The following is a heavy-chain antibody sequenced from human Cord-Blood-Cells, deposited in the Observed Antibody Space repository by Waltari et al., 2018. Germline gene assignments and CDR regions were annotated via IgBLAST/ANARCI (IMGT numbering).Heavy chain of an antibody. J-gene: IGHJ1*01. CDR2: INHSGST. CDR3: ARGPGIAVAGPWDFQH. V-gene: IGHV4-34*01. Sequence: QVQLQQWGAGLLKPSETLSLTCAVYGGSFCGSYWSWLRQPPGKGLEWIGEINHSGSTNYNPSLKSRVTISVDTSKNQFSLKLSSVTAADTAVYYCARGPGIAVAGPWDFQHWGQGTLVTVSS. CDR1: GGSFCGSY. D-gene: IGHD6-19*01.